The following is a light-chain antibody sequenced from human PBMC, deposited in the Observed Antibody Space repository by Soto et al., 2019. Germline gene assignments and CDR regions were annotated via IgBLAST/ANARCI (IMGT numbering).Light chain of an antibody. J-gene: IGKJ1*01. CDR2: AAS. V-gene: IGKV1D-16*01. CDR1: QDISSW. Sequence: DIQMTQSPSSVSASVGDRVTITCRASQDISSWLAWYQQKPGKAPKIMIYAASSLQGGVPSRFSGSGSGTEFTLTISSLQPDDFATYYCQQYNSYWWTFGQGTKVDIK. CDR3: QQYNSYWWT.